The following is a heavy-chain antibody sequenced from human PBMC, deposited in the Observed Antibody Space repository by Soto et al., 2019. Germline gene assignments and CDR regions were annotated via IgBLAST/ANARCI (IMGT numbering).Heavy chain of an antibody. CDR1: GGSISSSSYY. CDR3: ARLAIVVVPAAIGIPLYGMDV. J-gene: IGHJ6*02. V-gene: IGHV4-39*01. CDR2: IYYSGST. D-gene: IGHD2-2*03. Sequence: QLQLQESGPGLVKPSETLSLTCTVSGGSISSSSYYWGWIRQPPGKGLEWIGSIYYSGSTYYNPSLKSRVTISVDTSKNQFSLKLSSVTAADTAVYYCARLAIVVVPAAIGIPLYGMDVWGQGTTVTVSS.